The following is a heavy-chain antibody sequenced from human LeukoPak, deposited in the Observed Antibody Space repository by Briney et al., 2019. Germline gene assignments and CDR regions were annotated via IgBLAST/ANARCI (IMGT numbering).Heavy chain of an antibody. J-gene: IGHJ5*02. Sequence: GESLKISCKGFGYSFNTYGITWVRQMPGKGLEWMGRFDPSDSYSYYSPSFRGHVSISADKSTSTAYLQWSSLKASDTAMYYCARLIDYYGSGSYWFDPWGQGTLVTVS. CDR1: GYSFNTYG. V-gene: IGHV5-10-1*01. D-gene: IGHD3-10*01. CDR3: ARLIDYYGSGSYWFDP. CDR2: FDPSDSYS.